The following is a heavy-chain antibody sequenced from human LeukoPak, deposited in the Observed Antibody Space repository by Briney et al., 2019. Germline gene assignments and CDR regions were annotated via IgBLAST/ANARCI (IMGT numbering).Heavy chain of an antibody. CDR1: EFTFNTYT. V-gene: IGHV3-21*01. Sequence: PGGSLRLSCAAAEFTFNTYTMIWVRQAPGKGLEWVSSIHTSGDIYYADLVKGRFTISRDDATNSLFLQMNSLRADDTAVYYYASREPAGHWGQGTLVTVSS. CDR3: ASREPAGH. CDR2: IHTSGDI. J-gene: IGHJ4*02. D-gene: IGHD1-14*01.